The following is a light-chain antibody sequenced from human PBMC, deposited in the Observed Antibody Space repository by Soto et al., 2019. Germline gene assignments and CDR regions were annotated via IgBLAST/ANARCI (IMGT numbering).Light chain of an antibody. V-gene: IGKV3-15*01. CDR2: GAS. J-gene: IGKJ1*01. CDR3: QQYNNWPRT. Sequence: EIVMTQSPATLSVSPGERATLSCRASQGVSSNLAWYQQKPGQAPRLLLYGASTRATGIPARFSGSGSATEFTLTNTSLQSEDFAVYYLQQYNNWPRTFGQGTRVEIK. CDR1: QGVSSN.